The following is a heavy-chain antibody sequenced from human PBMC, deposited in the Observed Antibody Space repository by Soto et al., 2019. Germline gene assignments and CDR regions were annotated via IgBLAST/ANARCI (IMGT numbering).Heavy chain of an antibody. D-gene: IGHD3-10*01. V-gene: IGHV3-30-3*01. CDR2: ISYDGSNK. CDR3: ARARWLHYYYGMDV. Sequence: GGSLRLSCAASGFTFSSYAMHWVRQAPGKGLEWVAVISYDGSNKCYADSVKGRFTISRDNSKNTLYLQMNSLRAEDTAVYYCARARWLHYYYGMDVWGQGTTVTVSS. J-gene: IGHJ6*02. CDR1: GFTFSSYA.